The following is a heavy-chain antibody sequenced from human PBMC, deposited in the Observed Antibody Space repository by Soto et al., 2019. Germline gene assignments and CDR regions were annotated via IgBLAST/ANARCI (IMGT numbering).Heavy chain of an antibody. Sequence: GGSLRLSCTASGFTFTNSAMNWVRQAPGKGLEWVSVISGGGGSAYYADSVQGRFTISRDNSKNTLYLQMNSLRGEDTAIYYCVREGSGWCSRDSFDFWGRGTMVTVSS. CDR1: GFTFTNSA. CDR2: ISGGGGSA. J-gene: IGHJ3*01. D-gene: IGHD6-19*01. V-gene: IGHV3-23*01. CDR3: VREGSGWCSRDSFDF.